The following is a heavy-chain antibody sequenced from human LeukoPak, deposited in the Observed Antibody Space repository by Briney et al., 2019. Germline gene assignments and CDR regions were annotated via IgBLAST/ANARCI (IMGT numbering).Heavy chain of an antibody. CDR2: ISGSGGST. Sequence: GGSLRLSCAASGFTFSSYAMSWVRQAPGKGLEWVSAISGSGGSTYYADSVKGRFTISRDNSKNTLYLQMNSLRAEDTAVYYCAKGSQAGVHILWFGELLLPFAYWGQGTLVTVSS. CDR3: AKGSQAGVHILWFGELLLPFAY. CDR1: GFTFSSYA. J-gene: IGHJ4*02. D-gene: IGHD3-10*01. V-gene: IGHV3-23*01.